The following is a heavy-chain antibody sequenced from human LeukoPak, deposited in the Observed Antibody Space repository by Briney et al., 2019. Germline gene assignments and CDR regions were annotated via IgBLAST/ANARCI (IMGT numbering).Heavy chain of an antibody. Sequence: PGGSLRLSCVASGFTFSSYMMTWVRQAPGKGLEWVSSISTESNTLHYAHSVNGRFTISRDDAKKSLYLKMDRLRVEDTAIYSCARVAWRVSAGFGTSWRSDSWGQGTLVYVSA. D-gene: IGHD2-2*01. CDR3: ARVAWRVSAGFGTSWRSDS. CDR1: GFTFSSYM. CDR2: ISTESNTL. J-gene: IGHJ4*02. V-gene: IGHV3-21*01.